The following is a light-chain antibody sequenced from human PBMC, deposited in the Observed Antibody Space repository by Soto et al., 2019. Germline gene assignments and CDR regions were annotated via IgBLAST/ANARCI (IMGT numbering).Light chain of an antibody. Sequence: DIQLTQSPSFLSASVGDRGTITCRASQGISRDLAWYKPKPGKAPKLLIYDASTLQSGVPSRFSGSGAGTKFTLTISGLQSEEFASYFCQERKSYPFTFRGGPKVEIK. CDR1: QGISRD. J-gene: IGKJ4*01. CDR3: QERKSYPFT. V-gene: IGKV1-9*01. CDR2: DAS.